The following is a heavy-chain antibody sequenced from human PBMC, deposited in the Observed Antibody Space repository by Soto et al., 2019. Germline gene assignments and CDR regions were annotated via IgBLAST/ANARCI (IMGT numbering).Heavy chain of an antibody. CDR3: ARGRDGSTYYFDH. J-gene: IGHJ4*02. V-gene: IGHV1-69*01. CDR2: IVPIFGTA. CDR1: GGTFSDSV. Sequence: QVHLVQSGPEVKKPGSSVKVSCKAPGGTFSDSVTSWVRQATGQGLEWMGGIVPIFGTANLAEEFQGRVTITADESTSTAYMELSSLRSEDTAVYYCARGRDGSTYYFDHWGQGTLVTVSS. D-gene: IGHD2-2*01.